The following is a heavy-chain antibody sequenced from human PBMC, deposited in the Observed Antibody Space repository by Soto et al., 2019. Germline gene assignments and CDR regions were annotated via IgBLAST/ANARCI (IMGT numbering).Heavy chain of an antibody. D-gene: IGHD2-15*01. CDR3: ARGKTYCSGGSCYEQFDY. CDR1: GESFSGYY. V-gene: IGHV4-34*01. CDR2: INPSGST. Sequence: ETLTRTCTLYGESFSGYYWIGIPQPPGKGLEWIGKINPSGSTNYNPSLKSRATISVDTSKNQFSLNLSSVTAADTAVYYCARGKTYCSGGSCYEQFDYWGQRTLVT. J-gene: IGHJ4*02.